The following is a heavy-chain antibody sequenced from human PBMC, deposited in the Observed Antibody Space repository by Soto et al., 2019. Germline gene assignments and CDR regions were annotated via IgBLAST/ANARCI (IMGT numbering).Heavy chain of an antibody. D-gene: IGHD3-22*01. V-gene: IGHV4-59*01. Sequence: SDTLSLTCTVSGGSISRYYWNWIRQPPGQGLEWIGYISYSGTTNYNPSLKSRVTISVDTSKNQFSLKLSSVTAADTAVYYCASALSDSSEINCFDPWGQGTLVTVSS. CDR3: ASALSDSSEINCFDP. J-gene: IGHJ5*02. CDR1: GGSISRYY. CDR2: ISYSGTT.